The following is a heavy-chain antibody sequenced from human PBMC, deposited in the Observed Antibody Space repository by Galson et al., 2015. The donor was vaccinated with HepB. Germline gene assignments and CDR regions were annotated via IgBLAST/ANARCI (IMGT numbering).Heavy chain of an antibody. J-gene: IGHJ4*02. CDR3: ASRPYTSGTVAPFDY. V-gene: IGHV3-66*02. Sequence: SLRLSCAASGFSVSSNYMSWVRQAPGKGLECVSVIHSGGSTDYADSVKGRFTISRDNSKNTLYLQMNSLRVEDTAVYYCASRPYTSGTVAPFDYWGQGTLVTVSA. CDR1: GFSVSSNY. CDR2: IHSGGST. D-gene: IGHD3-10*01.